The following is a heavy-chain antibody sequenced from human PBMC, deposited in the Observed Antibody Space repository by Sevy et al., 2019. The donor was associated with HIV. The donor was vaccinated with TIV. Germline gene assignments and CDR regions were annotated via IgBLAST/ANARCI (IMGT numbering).Heavy chain of an antibody. Sequence: GGSLRLSCVVSGLTFSSDSMIWVRQAPGKGLEWLAYISSSSRTIYYADSVEGRFTISRDNDKKSVFLQMNNLRDEDSATYYCARDVDTPFVRSFDSWGQGTLVTVSS. J-gene: IGHJ4*02. V-gene: IGHV3-48*02. CDR2: ISSSSRTI. D-gene: IGHD5-18*01. CDR1: GLTFSSDS. CDR3: ARDVDTPFVRSFDS.